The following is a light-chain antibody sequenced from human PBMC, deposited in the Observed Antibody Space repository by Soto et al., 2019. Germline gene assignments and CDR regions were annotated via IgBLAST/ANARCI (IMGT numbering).Light chain of an antibody. V-gene: IGLV1-44*01. CDR2: GND. CDR3: ATWSDSLKGWV. Sequence: QSALTQPPSASRTPGQRVTIPCSGSSSDIGSNSVNWYQQLPGAAPRLLIYGNDHRPSGVPDRFSASKSGTSASLAISGLRSEDEAFSYCATWSDSLKGWVFGGGTQLAVL. CDR1: SSDIGSNS. J-gene: IGLJ3*02.